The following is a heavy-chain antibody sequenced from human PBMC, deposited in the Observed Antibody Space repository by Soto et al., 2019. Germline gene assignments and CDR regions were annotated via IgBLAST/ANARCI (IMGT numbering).Heavy chain of an antibody. V-gene: IGHV1-69*13. Sequence: ASVKVSCKASGGTFSSYAISWVRQAPGQGLEWMGGVIPIFGTANYAQKFQGRVTITADESTSTAYMELSSLRSEDTAVYYCAGRDGYSHFDYWGQGTLVTVSS. CDR1: GGTFSSYA. D-gene: IGHD5-18*01. CDR3: AGRDGYSHFDY. J-gene: IGHJ4*02. CDR2: VIPIFGTA.